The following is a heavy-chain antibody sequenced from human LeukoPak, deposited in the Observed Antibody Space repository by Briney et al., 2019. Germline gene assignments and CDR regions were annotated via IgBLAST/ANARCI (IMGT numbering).Heavy chain of an antibody. J-gene: IGHJ1*01. D-gene: IGHD3-3*01. CDR3: ASVRYYDFWSGYYGIDRNAEYFQH. CDR2: IYYSGST. V-gene: IGHV4-59*01. CDR1: GGSISGYY. Sequence: PSETLSLTCIVSGGSISGYYWSWFRQPPGKGLEWIGYIYYSGSTNYNPSLKSRVTISVDTSKNQFSLKLSSVTAADTAVYYCASVRYYDFWSGYYGIDRNAEYFQHWGQGTLVTVSS.